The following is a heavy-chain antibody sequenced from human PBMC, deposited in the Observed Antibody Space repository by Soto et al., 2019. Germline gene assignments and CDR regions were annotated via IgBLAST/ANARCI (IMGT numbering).Heavy chain of an antibody. V-gene: IGHV3-33*01. J-gene: IGHJ5*02. CDR1: GLRFRNSG. D-gene: IGHD3-16*01. CDR2: IWFDGRKH. CDR3: ARGRVQACNGGDRCDP. Sequence: QVQLVESGGGVVQPGTSLRLSCEASGLRFRNSGMQWVRKAPGTGLEWVAVIWFDGRKHFYAHSVNGRFSISRDNSNNTLYLQMYDLRIDDSAVYYCARGRVQACNGGDRCDPWGQRTLVTVS.